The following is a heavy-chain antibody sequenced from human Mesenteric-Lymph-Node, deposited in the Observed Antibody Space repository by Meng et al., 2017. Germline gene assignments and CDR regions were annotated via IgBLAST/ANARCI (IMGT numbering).Heavy chain of an antibody. J-gene: IGHJ3*02. CDR1: GYTFTYYY. D-gene: IGHD3-9*01. CDR3: ARVKRTPYYDIRTYAFDI. Sequence: ASVKVSCKASGYTFTYYYVHWVRQAPGQGLEWMGIINPSGGSTTYAQKFQGRVTMTRDTSTSSVYMELSSLRSEDTAVYYCARVKRTPYYDIRTYAFDIWGQGTMVTVSS. CDR2: INPSGGST. V-gene: IGHV1-46*01.